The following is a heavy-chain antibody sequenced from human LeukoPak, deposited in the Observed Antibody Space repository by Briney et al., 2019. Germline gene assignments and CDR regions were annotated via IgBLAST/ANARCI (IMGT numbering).Heavy chain of an antibody. CDR2: IIPSLAIA. J-gene: IGHJ4*02. D-gene: IGHD3-22*01. CDR3: ARGGVRDDFSCYYFYY. Sequence: SVKVSCKACGGTFSNYAINWVRQAPGQGLEWMGRIIPSLAIANYAQKFQDRVTIIADKSTSTAYMELSSLRSEDTATYCARGGVRDDFSCYYFYYWGQGALVTVSS. V-gene: IGHV1-69*04. CDR1: GGTFSNYA.